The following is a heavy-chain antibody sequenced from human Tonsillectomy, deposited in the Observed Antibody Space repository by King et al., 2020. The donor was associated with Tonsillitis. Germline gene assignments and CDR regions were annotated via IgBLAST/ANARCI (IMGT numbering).Heavy chain of an antibody. J-gene: IGHJ5*02. CDR2: IIPMFGAP. CDR1: GGTFTTHG. V-gene: IGHV1-69*01. CDR3: ARLQPSSGSFKWLLGWFDP. Sequence: VQLVESGAEVKKPGSSVKVSCKASGGTFTTHGFSWVRQAPGQGLEWMGGIIPMFGAPNYAQKFQGRVTFTADETTRTAYMELSRLISDDTAIYYCARLQPSSGSFKWLLGWFDPWGPGTQVTVSS. D-gene: IGHD3-22*01.